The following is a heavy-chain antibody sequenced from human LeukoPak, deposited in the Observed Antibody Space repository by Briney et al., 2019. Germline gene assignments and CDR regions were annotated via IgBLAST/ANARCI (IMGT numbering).Heavy chain of an antibody. CDR2: IWYHGSNQ. V-gene: IGHV3-33*03. Sequence: GYLRLSCVASGFTFSSYGMHWVRQAPGKGLEWVAVIWYHGSNQYYADSVKGRFTISRDSAKNSLCLQMSSLRAEDTAIYYCARGSGSLDYWGQGTPVTVSA. CDR3: ARGSGSLDY. J-gene: IGHJ4*02. D-gene: IGHD6-19*01. CDR1: GFTFSSYG.